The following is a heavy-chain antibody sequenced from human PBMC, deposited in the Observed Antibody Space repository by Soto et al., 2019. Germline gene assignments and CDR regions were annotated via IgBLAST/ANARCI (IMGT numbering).Heavy chain of an antibody. J-gene: IGHJ4*02. CDR1: GDSINSGDYY. D-gene: IGHD3-10*01. CDR3: ARDQWDGFFDY. CDR2: VYYSGST. Sequence: PSETLSLTCTVSGDSINSGDYYWSWVRQPPGKGLEWIGYVYYSGSTYYNPSLESRLTISIDTSKSQFSLELSSVTAADTAVYFCARDQWDGFFDYWGQGTLVTVSS. V-gene: IGHV4-30-4*01.